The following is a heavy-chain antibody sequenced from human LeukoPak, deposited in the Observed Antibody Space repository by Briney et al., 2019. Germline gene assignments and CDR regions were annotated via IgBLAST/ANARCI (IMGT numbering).Heavy chain of an antibody. CDR1: GGSFSGYY. V-gene: IGHV4-34*01. CDR2: INHSGST. D-gene: IGHD3-10*01. CDR3: ARGRGPYYYGSGSRRTSYYFDY. J-gene: IGHJ4*02. Sequence: SETLSLTCAVYGGSFSGYYWSWIRQPPGKGLEWIGEINHSGSTNYNPSLKSRVTISVDTSKNQFSLKLSSVTAADTAVYYCARGRGPYYYGSGSRRTSYYFDYWGQGTLVTVSS.